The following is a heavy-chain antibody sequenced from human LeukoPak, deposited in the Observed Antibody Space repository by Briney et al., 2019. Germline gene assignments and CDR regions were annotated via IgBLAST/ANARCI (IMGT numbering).Heavy chain of an antibody. D-gene: IGHD5-12*01. V-gene: IGHV3-21*01. Sequence: GGSLRLSCAASGFTFSSYSMNWGPQAPGKGLEWVSSISSSSSYIYYADSVKGRFTIFSDNAKNSLYLQMNSLRAEDTAVYYCGRGPRGYSGYGYYFDYWGQGTLVTVSS. CDR2: ISSSSSYI. CDR3: GRGPRGYSGYGYYFDY. CDR1: GFTFSSYS. J-gene: IGHJ4*02.